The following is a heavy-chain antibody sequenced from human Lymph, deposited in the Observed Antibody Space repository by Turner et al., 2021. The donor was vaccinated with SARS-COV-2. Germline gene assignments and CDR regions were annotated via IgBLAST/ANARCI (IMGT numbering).Heavy chain of an antibody. V-gene: IGHV3-33*01. D-gene: IGHD6-13*01. CDR1: GFTFSSYG. CDR2: IWDDGSNK. Sequence: QVQLVESGGGVVQPGRSLRLSCAASGFTFSSYGMHWVRQAPGKGLEWVAVIWDDGSNKYYADSVKGRFTISRDNSKNTLYLQMNSLRAEDTAVYYCARDDINTLIAAAVPFDYWGQGTLVTVSS. J-gene: IGHJ4*02. CDR3: ARDDINTLIAAAVPFDY.